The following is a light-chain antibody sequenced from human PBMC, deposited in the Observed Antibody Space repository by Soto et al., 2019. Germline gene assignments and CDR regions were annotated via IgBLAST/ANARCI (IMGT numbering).Light chain of an antibody. CDR2: GXS. Sequence: IVLTKSPGTLSLSPGARATLSXMASPSVSRSYLAWYQQNPGKTPRXXXYGXSSMATGIPDRFSGSGSGTDFTLTISRLEPEDFAVFYCQHYDSLTITFGQGTRLEIK. V-gene: IGKV3-20*01. CDR3: QHYDSLTIT. J-gene: IGKJ5*01. CDR1: PSVSRSY.